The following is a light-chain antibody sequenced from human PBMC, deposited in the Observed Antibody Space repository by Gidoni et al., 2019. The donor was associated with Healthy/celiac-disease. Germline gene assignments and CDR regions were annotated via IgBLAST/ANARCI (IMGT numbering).Light chain of an antibody. V-gene: IGKV3-20*01. CDR2: GAS. J-gene: IGKJ2*01. Sequence: EIVLTQSPGTLSLPPGERATLSCRASQSVSSSYLAWYQQKPGQAPRLLIYGASSRATGIPDRFSGSGSGTDFTLTISSLEPEDFAVYYCQQYGSSPDTFGQGTKLEIK. CDR1: QSVSSSY. CDR3: QQYGSSPDT.